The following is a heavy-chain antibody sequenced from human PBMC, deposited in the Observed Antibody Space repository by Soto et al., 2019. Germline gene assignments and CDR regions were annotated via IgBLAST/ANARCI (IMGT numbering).Heavy chain of an antibody. J-gene: IGHJ6*02. CDR2: IYPGDSDT. Sequence: PGESLKISCKGSGYSFTSYWIGWVRQMPGKGLEWMGIIYPGDSDTRYSPSFQGQVTISADKSISTAYLQWSSLKASDTAMYYCARSIFGVDSYYYGMDVWGQGTTVTVSS. CDR1: GYSFTSYW. CDR3: ARSIFGVDSYYYGMDV. D-gene: IGHD3-3*01. V-gene: IGHV5-51*01.